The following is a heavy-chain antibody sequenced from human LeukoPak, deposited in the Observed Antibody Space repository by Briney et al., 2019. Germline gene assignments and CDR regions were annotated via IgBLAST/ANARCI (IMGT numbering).Heavy chain of an antibody. Sequence: SETLSLTCTVSGGSISSYYWSWIRQPPGKGLEWIGYIYYSGSTNYNPSLKSRVTISVDTSKNQFSLKLSSVTAADTAVYYCARTVVVPAARPYYYGMDVWGQGTTVTVSS. V-gene: IGHV4-59*12. D-gene: IGHD2-2*02. J-gene: IGHJ6*02. CDR1: GGSISSYY. CDR3: ARTVVVPAARPYYYGMDV. CDR2: IYYSGST.